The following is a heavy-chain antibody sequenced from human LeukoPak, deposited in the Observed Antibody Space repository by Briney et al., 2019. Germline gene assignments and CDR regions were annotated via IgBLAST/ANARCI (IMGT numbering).Heavy chain of an antibody. CDR2: ISSSSSYI. V-gene: IGHV3-21*01. CDR3: AKATRRFSYYYYYMDV. D-gene: IGHD2-2*01. J-gene: IGHJ6*03. CDR1: GFTFSSYS. Sequence: GGSLRLSCAASGFTFSSYSMNWVRQAPGKGLEWVSSISSSSSYIYYADSVKGRFTISRDNAKNSLYLQMNSLRAEDTAVYYCAKATRRFSYYYYYMDVWGKGTTVTVSS.